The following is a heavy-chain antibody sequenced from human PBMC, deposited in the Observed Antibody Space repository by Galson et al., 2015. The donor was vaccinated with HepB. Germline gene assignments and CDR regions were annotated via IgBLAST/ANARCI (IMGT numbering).Heavy chain of an antibody. CDR1: GFTFSDYA. CDR2: ISWGSGTI. V-gene: IGHV3-9*01. CDR3: AKGGNTGVAAFDI. D-gene: IGHD2-8*02. Sequence: SCAASGFTFSDYAMHWVRQAPGKGLEWVSGISWGSGTIDYADSVKGRFTTSRDNAKNSLYLQMNSLRPEDTALYFCAKGGNTGVAAFDIWGQGTMVIVSS. J-gene: IGHJ3*02.